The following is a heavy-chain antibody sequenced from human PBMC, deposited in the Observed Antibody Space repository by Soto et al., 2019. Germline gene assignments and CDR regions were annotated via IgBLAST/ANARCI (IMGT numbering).Heavy chain of an antibody. V-gene: IGHV1-69*01. D-gene: IGHD1-26*01. CDR1: GGTFSSYA. CDR2: IIPIFGTA. J-gene: IGHJ3*02. CDR3: ACVSGIVGATRPFRAFDI. Sequence: QVQLVQSGAEVKKPGSSVKVSCKASGGTFSSYAISWVRQAPGQGLEWMGGIIPIFGTANYAQKFQGRVTITADESTSTAYMELSSLRSEDTAVYYCACVSGIVGATRPFRAFDIWGQGTMVTVSS.